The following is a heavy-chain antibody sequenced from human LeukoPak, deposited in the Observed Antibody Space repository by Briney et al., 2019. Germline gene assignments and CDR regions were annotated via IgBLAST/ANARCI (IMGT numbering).Heavy chain of an antibody. CDR1: GFIFSSYA. V-gene: IGHV3-21*01. CDR2: ITSSSGYL. CDR3: ARGDFDWLFIPPLD. Sequence: PGGSLRLSCSASGFIFSSYAMHWVRQAPGRGLEWVSSITSSSGYLDYADSVKGRFTISRDNAKNSLYLQMNSLRAEDTAVYYCARGDFDWLFIPPLDWGQGTLVTVSS. J-gene: IGHJ4*02. D-gene: IGHD3-9*01.